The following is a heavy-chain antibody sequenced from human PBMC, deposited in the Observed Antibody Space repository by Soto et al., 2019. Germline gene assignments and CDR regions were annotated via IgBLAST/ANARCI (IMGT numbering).Heavy chain of an antibody. Sequence: QVQLQESGPGLVKPSETLSLTCTVSGGSISSYYWSWIRQPPGKGLEWIGYIYYSGSTNYNPSLKSRVTISVDTSKNQFSLKLSSVTAADTAVYYCARELEGIDYWGQGTLVTVSS. V-gene: IGHV4-59*01. CDR3: ARELEGIDY. CDR2: IYYSGST. CDR1: GGSISSYY. J-gene: IGHJ4*02.